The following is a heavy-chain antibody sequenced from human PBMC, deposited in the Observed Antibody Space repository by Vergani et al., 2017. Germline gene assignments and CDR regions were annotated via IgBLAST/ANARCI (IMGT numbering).Heavy chain of an antibody. CDR1: GGSFSGYY. CDR2: ISGSGGTT. Sequence: VQLQQWGAGLLKPSETLSLTCAVYGGSFSGYYWSWIRQPPGKGLEWVSDISGSGGTTNYADSVKGRFTISRDNMLYLQMNSLRAEDTAVYYCAKHYYDSSGYYMVRYFDLWGRGTLVTVSS. D-gene: IGHD3-22*01. J-gene: IGHJ2*01. CDR3: AKHYYDSSGYYMVRYFDL. V-gene: IGHV3-23*01.